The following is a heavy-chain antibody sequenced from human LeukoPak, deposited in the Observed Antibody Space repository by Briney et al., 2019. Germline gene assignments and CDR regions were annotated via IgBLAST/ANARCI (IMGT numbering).Heavy chain of an antibody. CDR1: GFTFSSYW. CDR2: IKTDGSRI. V-gene: IGHV3-74*01. J-gene: IGHJ4*02. Sequence: GGSLRLSCAASGFTFSSYWMHWVRQAPGKGLVWVSRIKTDGSRIHYADSVKGRFTISRDNAKNTLYLQMNSLKAEDTAVYYCATALDYDDSRDYWGQGTLVTVSS. D-gene: IGHD4-17*01. CDR3: ATALDYDDSRDY.